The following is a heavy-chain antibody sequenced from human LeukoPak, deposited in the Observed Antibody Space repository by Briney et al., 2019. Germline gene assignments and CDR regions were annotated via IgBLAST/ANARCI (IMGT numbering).Heavy chain of an antibody. Sequence: GGSLRLSCAASGFTFSSYAMHWVRQAPGKGLEWVAVISYDGSNKYYADSVKGRFTISRDNSKNTLYLQMNSLRTEDTAVYYCARDFSEYYDSSGFYTVGYFDYWGQGTLVTVSS. CDR3: ARDFSEYYDSSGFYTVGYFDY. V-gene: IGHV3-30-3*01. J-gene: IGHJ4*02. D-gene: IGHD3-22*01. CDR1: GFTFSSYA. CDR2: ISYDGSNK.